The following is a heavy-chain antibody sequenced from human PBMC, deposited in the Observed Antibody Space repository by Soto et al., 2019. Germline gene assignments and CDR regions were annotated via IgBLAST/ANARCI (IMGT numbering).Heavy chain of an antibody. V-gene: IGHV4-39*01. CDR2: IYYSGST. Sequence: QLQLQESGPGLVKPSETLSLTCTVSGGSISSSSYYWGWIRQPPGKGLEWIGSIYYSGSTYYNPSLKSLVTISVDTSKHQFSLKLSSVTAADTAVYYCARRLCEWELPYWYFDLWGRGTLVTVSS. CDR3: ARRLCEWELPYWYFDL. D-gene: IGHD1-26*01. CDR1: GGSISSSSYY. J-gene: IGHJ2*01.